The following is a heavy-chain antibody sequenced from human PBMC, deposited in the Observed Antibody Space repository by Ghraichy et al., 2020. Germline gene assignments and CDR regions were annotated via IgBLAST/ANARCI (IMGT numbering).Heavy chain of an antibody. CDR1: GFTFSSYW. CDR3: ARAGDDIWGIYRPPWWFDP. D-gene: IGHD3-16*02. J-gene: IGHJ5*02. Sequence: GGSLRLSCAASGFTFSSYWMSWVRQAPGKGLEWVANINQDGSEKDYVDSVKGRFTISRDNTKNSLYLQMSSLRAEDTALYYCARAGDDIWGIYRPPWWFDPWGQGILVTVSS. CDR2: INQDGSEK. V-gene: IGHV3-7*01.